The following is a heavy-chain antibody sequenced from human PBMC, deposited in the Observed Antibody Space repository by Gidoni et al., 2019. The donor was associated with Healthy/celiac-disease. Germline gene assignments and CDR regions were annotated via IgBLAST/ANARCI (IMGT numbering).Heavy chain of an antibody. J-gene: IGHJ6*02. Sequence: EVQLVESGGGLVQPGGSLRLSCAASGFTFGSCWRSWVRQAPGKGLEWVANIKQDGSEKYYVDSVKGRFTISRDNAKNSLYLQMNSLRAEDTAVYYCARDRRGRIQLWSPVDYGMDVWGQGTTVTVSS. V-gene: IGHV3-7*01. CDR1: GFTFGSCW. CDR2: IKQDGSEK. D-gene: IGHD5-18*01. CDR3: ARDRRGRIQLWSPVDYGMDV.